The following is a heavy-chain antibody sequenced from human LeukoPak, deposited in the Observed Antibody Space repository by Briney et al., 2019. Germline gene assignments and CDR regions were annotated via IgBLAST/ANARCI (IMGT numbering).Heavy chain of an antibody. J-gene: IGHJ5*02. D-gene: IGHD4-23*01. CDR2: IKQDGSEK. V-gene: IGHV3-7*01. Sequence: GGSLRLSCAASGFTFSSYWMSWVRQAPGKGLEWVANIKQDGSEKYYVDSVKGRFTISRDNAKNSLYLQMNSLRAEDTAVYYCARDLIGGNSGGWFDPWGQGTLVTVSS. CDR1: GFTFSSYW. CDR3: ARDLIGGNSGGWFDP.